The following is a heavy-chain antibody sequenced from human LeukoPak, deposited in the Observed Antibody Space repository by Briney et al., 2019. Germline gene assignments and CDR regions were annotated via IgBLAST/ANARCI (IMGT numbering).Heavy chain of an antibody. J-gene: IGHJ5*02. CDR1: GYTFTSYD. CDR2: MNPNSGNT. D-gene: IGHD2-2*01. CDR3: AREYCTSTSCYLGWFDP. Sequence: ASVKVSCKASGYTFTSYDINWVRQATGQGLEWMGWMNPNSGNTGYAQKFQGRVTMTRNTSISTAYMELSSLRSEDTAVYYCAREYCTSTSCYLGWFDPWGQGTLVTVSS. V-gene: IGHV1-8*01.